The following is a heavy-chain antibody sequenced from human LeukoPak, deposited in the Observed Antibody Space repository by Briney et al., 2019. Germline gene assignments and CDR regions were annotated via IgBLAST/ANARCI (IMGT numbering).Heavy chain of an antibody. J-gene: IGHJ4*02. CDR2: IYSGGST. CDR1: GFTVSGNY. V-gene: IGHV3-66*01. Sequence: PGGSLRLSCAASGFTVSGNYMSWVRQAPGKGLEWVSVIYSGGSTYYAGSVKGRFTISRDNSKNTLYLQMNSLRAEDTAVYYCASRMITFGGVIVTDYWGQGTLVTVSS. CDR3: ASRMITFGGVIVTDY. D-gene: IGHD3-16*02.